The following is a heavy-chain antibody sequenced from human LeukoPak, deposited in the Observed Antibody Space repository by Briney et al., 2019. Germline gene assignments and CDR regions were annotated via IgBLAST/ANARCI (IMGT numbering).Heavy chain of an antibody. CDR2: ISSSGSTI. D-gene: IGHD2-2*01. J-gene: IGHJ4*02. CDR3: AKAGRGYCTSTSCFFDY. Sequence: PGGSLRLSCAASGFTFSDYYMSWIRQAPGKGLEWVSYISSSGSTIYYADSVKGRFTISRDNAKNSLYLQMNSLRAEDTAVYYCAKAGRGYCTSTSCFFDYWGQGTLVTVSS. V-gene: IGHV3-11*01. CDR1: GFTFSDYY.